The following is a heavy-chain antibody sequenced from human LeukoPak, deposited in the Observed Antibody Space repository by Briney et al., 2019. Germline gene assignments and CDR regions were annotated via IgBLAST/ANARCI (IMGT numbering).Heavy chain of an antibody. CDR2: VHLSGAS. V-gene: IGHV4-4*02. CDR3: ARESGAFSPFGF. D-gene: IGHD1-26*01. J-gene: IGHJ4*02. CDR1: GGSILSTNW. Sequence: KTSGTLSLTCAVSGGSILSTNWWSWVRQPPGKGLEWIGEVHLSGASNYNPSLKSRVSMSIDKSRNHLSLELTSVTAADTAIYYCARESGAFSPFGFWFQGTLVTVSS.